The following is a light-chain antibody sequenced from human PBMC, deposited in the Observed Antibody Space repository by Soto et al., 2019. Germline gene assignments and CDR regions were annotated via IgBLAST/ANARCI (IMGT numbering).Light chain of an antibody. Sequence: EIVLTQSPGTLSLSPGERATLSCRASQSVSSSYLAWYQQKPGQAPRLLIYGASSRATGIPDRFSGSGSGTDFTLTISGLEPEYFAVYYCQQYGSSPSYTVGRGTKLEIK. CDR1: QSVSSSY. V-gene: IGKV3-20*01. J-gene: IGKJ2*01. CDR3: QQYGSSPSYT. CDR2: GAS.